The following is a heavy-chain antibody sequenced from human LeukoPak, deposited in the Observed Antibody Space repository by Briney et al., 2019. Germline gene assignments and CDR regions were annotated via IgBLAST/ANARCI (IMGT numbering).Heavy chain of an antibody. CDR1: GGSISTSSYY. CDR2: IYTSGST. Sequence: SETLSLTCTVSGGSISTSSYYWSWIRQPAGKGLEWIGRIYTSGSTSYNPSLKSRVTIAVDTSKNQFSLKLNSVTAADTAVYYCARGQSGYSPPWFDPWGQGTLVTVSS. J-gene: IGHJ5*02. CDR3: ARGQSGYSPPWFDP. V-gene: IGHV4-61*02. D-gene: IGHD3-3*01.